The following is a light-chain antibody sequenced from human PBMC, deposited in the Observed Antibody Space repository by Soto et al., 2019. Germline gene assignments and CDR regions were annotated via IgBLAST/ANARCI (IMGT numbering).Light chain of an antibody. CDR2: AAS. CDR1: QCISNY. CDR3: QKYNSALIT. V-gene: IGKV1-27*01. Sequence: DIQRTQSPSTLSASVGDRGTITCRASQCISNYLAWYQQKPGKVPKLLIYAASTLQSGVPSRFSGSGSGTDFTLTISSLQPEDVATYYCQKYNSALITFGQGTRREIK. J-gene: IGKJ5*01.